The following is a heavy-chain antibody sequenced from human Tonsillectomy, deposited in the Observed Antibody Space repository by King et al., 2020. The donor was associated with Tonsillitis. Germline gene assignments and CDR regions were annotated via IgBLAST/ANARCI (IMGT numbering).Heavy chain of an antibody. CDR3: ARQVGVVTAAIEWYFDL. CDR2: IYPGDSDT. J-gene: IGHJ2*01. D-gene: IGHD2-21*02. V-gene: IGHV5-51*01. CDR1: GYSFTSYW. Sequence: VQLVESGAEVKKPGESLKISCKGSGYSFTSYWIGWVRQMPGKGLEWMGIIYPGDSDTRYSPSFQDQVTISADKSISTAYLQWSSLKASDTAMYYCARQVGVVTAAIEWYFDLWGRGTLVTVSS.